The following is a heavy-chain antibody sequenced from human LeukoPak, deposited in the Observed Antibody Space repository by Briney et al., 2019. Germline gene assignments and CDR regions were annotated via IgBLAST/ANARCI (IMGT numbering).Heavy chain of an antibody. D-gene: IGHD1-26*01. CDR2: IIPILGIA. Sequence: GPPVKVSCKASAGTFSTYAISWVRQAPGQGLEWMGRIIPILGIANYAQKFQGSVTITADKSTSTAYMELSSLRSEDTAVYYCARANSGIVGATTVDYWGQGTLVTVSS. CDR1: AGTFSTYA. V-gene: IGHV1-69*04. CDR3: ARANSGIVGATTVDY. J-gene: IGHJ4*02.